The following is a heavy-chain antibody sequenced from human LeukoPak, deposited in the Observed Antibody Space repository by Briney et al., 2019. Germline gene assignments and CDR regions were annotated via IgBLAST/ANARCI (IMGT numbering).Heavy chain of an antibody. CDR1: GFTFSSYG. J-gene: IGHJ4*02. Sequence: GGSLRLSCAASGFTFSSYGMHWVRQAPGKGLEWVAVISYDGSNKYYADSVKGRFTISRDNSKNTLYLQMNSLRAEDTAVYYCAKDTAMVRGVINHFDYWGQGTLVTVSS. D-gene: IGHD3-10*01. CDR2: ISYDGSNK. CDR3: AKDTAMVRGVINHFDY. V-gene: IGHV3-30*18.